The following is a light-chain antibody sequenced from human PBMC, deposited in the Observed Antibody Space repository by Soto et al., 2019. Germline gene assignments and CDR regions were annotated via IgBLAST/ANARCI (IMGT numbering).Light chain of an antibody. CDR3: QQSCSNPRT. V-gene: IGKV1-39*01. CDR2: AAS. J-gene: IGKJ2*01. CDR1: QTISKY. Sequence: DIQMTQSPSSLSASVGDRVTITCRSSQTISKYLSGYQQKPGKAPKLLIYAASNLQSGGPSRFSGAASGTDFTLTISSLQPEDVATYDGQQSCSNPRTFGQGTKLEIK.